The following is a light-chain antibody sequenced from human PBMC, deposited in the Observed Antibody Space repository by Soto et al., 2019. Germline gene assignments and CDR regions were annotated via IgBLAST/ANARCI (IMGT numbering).Light chain of an antibody. Sequence: IQMTQSPSSLSASVGDRVTITCRASQSISSNLNWYQQKPGKVPKLLIYAASSLQSGVPSRFSGSGSGTDFTLTISSLQPGDFATYYCQHYNTYPWTIGQGTKVDIK. CDR1: QSISSN. CDR3: QHYNTYPWT. CDR2: AAS. V-gene: IGKV1-39*01. J-gene: IGKJ1*01.